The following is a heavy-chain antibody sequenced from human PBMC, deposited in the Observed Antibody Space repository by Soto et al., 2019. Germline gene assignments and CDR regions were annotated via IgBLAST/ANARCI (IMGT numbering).Heavy chain of an antibody. CDR3: AKDHCSGGSCFSDFYYFDY. Sequence: PGGSLRLSCAASGLTFSSDAMSWVRRAPGKGLGWVSAISGSGGRTNYADSVKGRFTTPRDNSKSTLYLQINSLRAEDTAVYYCAKDHCSGGSCFSDFYYFDYWGQGPLVTVSS. CDR1: GLTFSSDA. J-gene: IGHJ4*02. D-gene: IGHD2-15*01. CDR2: ISGSGGRT. V-gene: IGHV3-23*01.